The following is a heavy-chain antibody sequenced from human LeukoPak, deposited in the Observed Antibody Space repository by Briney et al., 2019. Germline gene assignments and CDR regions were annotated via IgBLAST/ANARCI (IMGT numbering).Heavy chain of an antibody. CDR1: GFTVSNNY. CDR3: ARAGYSSGWYRGLVDY. D-gene: IGHD6-19*01. V-gene: IGHV3-66*01. CDR2: IYSGGST. Sequence: GSLRLSCAASGFTVSNNYMSWVRQAPGKGLEWVSLIYSGGSTSYADSVKGRFTISRDNSKNTLYLQMNSLRAEDTAVYYCARAGYSSGWYRGLVDYWGQGTLVTVSS. J-gene: IGHJ4*02.